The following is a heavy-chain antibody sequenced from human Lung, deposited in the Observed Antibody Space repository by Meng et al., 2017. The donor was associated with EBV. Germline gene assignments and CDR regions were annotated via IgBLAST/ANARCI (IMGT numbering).Heavy chain of an antibody. J-gene: IGHJ4*02. V-gene: IGHV4-4*02. D-gene: IGHD3-22*01. CDR1: GGSISSSNW. CDR2: INHSGST. Sequence: QGQLQGCGPGLVKPSGTLSLTCAASGGSISSSNWWSWVRQPPGKGLEWIGEINHSGSTNYNPSLKSRVTIPVDTSKNQFSLKLSSVTAADTAVYYCARALFDYYDSSGYYDYWGQGTLVTVSS. CDR3: ARALFDYYDSSGYYDY.